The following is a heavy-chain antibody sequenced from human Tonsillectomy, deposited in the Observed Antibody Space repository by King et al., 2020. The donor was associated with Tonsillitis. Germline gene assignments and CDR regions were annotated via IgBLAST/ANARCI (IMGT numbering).Heavy chain of an antibody. J-gene: IGHJ6*02. V-gene: IGHV1-24*01. Sequence: LVQSGAEVKKPGASVKVSCKISGYTLTELSMHWVRQAPGKGLEWMGSFDPEDGETIYAQKFQGRVTMTEDTSTDTAYMELSSLRSEDTAVYYCATVTPLLDYYHNGMDVWGQGTTVTVSS. CDR2: FDPEDGET. CDR3: ATVTPLLDYYHNGMDV. CDR1: GYTLTELS.